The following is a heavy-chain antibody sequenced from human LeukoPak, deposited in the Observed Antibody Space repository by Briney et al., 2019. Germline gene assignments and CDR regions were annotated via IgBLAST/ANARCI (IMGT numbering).Heavy chain of an antibody. V-gene: IGHV3-74*01. J-gene: IGHJ3*01. CDR3: ARVQLLADDIFNV. Sequence: GGSLRLSCAASGFTFSSYWMHWVRQAPGKGLVWVSRINSDGSSTSYADSVRGRFTISRDNAKNTLDLQMNSLRAEDTAMYYCARVQLLADDIFNVWGLGTMVTVSS. CDR2: INSDGSST. CDR1: GFTFSSYW. D-gene: IGHD1-26*01.